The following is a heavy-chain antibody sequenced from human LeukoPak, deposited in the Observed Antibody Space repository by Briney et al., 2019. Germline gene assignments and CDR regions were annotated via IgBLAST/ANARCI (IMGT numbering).Heavy chain of an antibody. CDR1: GFTFSSYS. J-gene: IGHJ4*02. D-gene: IGHD3-22*01. V-gene: IGHV3-21*01. CDR2: ISSSSSYI. Sequence: NTGGSLRLSCAASGFTFSSYSMNWVRQAPGKGLEWVSSISSSSSYIYYADSVKGRFTISRDNAKNSLYLQMNSLRAEDTAVYYCARVSHYYDSSGYFHYWGQGTLVTVSS. CDR3: ARVSHYYDSSGYFHY.